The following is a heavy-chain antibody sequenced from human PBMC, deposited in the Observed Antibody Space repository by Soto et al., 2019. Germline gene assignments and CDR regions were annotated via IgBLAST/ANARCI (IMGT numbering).Heavy chain of an antibody. Sequence: RRLSCAASGFTFDDYAMHWVRQAPGKGLEWVSGISWNSGSIGYADSVKGRFTISRDNAKNSLYLQMNSLRAEDTALYYCAKDQGRFCSSTSCPLGYWGQGTLVTVSS. D-gene: IGHD2-2*01. J-gene: IGHJ4*02. CDR2: ISWNSGSI. V-gene: IGHV3-9*01. CDR3: AKDQGRFCSSTSCPLGY. CDR1: GFTFDDYA.